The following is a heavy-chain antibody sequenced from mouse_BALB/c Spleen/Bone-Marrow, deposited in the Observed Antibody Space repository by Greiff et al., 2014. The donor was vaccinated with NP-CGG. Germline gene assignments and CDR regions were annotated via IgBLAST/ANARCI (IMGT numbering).Heavy chain of an antibody. CDR3: ARERYGYVGWYFDV. D-gene: IGHD2-2*01. V-gene: IGHV1S41*01. Sequence: DLVKPGASVKLSCKASGYTFTNYWINWIKQRPGQGLEWLGRIAPGSGSTYYNEMFKGKAPLTVDTSSSTAYIQLRSLASAASSVYFCARERYGYVGWYFDVWGAGTTVTVSS. J-gene: IGHJ1*01. CDR2: IAPGSGST. CDR1: GYTFTNYW.